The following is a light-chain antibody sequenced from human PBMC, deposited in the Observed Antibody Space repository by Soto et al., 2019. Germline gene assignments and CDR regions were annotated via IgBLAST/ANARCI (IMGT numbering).Light chain of an antibody. CDR2: DNY. CDR1: SSNVGHES. J-gene: IGLJ3*02. CDR3: GTWDRTLNVWV. V-gene: IGLV1-51*01. Sequence: QSVLTQPPSVSGAPGQTVTISCSGSSSNVGHESVSWYQSLPGTAPKLLIYDNYKRPSGIPDRFSGSKSGTSATLGITGLQTGDEGDYYCGTWDRTLNVWVFAGGTKLTVL.